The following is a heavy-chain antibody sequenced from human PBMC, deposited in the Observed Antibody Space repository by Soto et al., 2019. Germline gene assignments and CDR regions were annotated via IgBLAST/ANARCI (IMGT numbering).Heavy chain of an antibody. CDR1: SGSISSDGYY. V-gene: IGHV4-31*03. J-gene: IGHJ4*02. D-gene: IGHD6-19*01. Sequence: SETLSLTCTVSSGSISSDGYYWNWVRQHPGKGLEWIGYIYYSGSTYSNPSLKSRVTISVDTSKNQFSLKLSSVTAADTAVYYCAASSGWRHAFDYWGQGTLVTVSS. CDR2: IYYSGST. CDR3: AASSGWRHAFDY.